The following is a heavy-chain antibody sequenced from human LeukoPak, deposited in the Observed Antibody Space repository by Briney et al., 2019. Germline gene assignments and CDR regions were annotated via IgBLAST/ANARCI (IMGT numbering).Heavy chain of an antibody. V-gene: IGHV4-39*01. CDR3: ARSLPRTATTGTGYMDV. Sequence: SETLSLTCTVSGGSISSSSYYWGWIRQPPRKGLEWIGSIYYSGSTYYNASLKSRVTISVDTSKNQFSLKLSSVTAADTAVYYCARSLPRTATTGTGYMDVWGKGTTVTVSS. D-gene: IGHD6-13*01. J-gene: IGHJ6*03. CDR1: GGSISSSSYY. CDR2: IYYSGST.